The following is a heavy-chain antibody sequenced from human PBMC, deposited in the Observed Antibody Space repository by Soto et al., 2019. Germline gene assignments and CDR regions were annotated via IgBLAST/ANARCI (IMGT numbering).Heavy chain of an antibody. V-gene: IGHV4-61*01. CDR2: IYYSGNT. Sequence: SETLSLTCSVSGGTVSIGSYYWRWIRQPPGKRLEWIGYIYYSGNTIYNPSLKSRVTISIDTSKSQFSLKLSSVSAADTAVYYCARTKWATTSPYYFDYWGQGILVTVSS. CDR3: ARTKWATTSPYYFDY. J-gene: IGHJ4*02. D-gene: IGHD1-1*01. CDR1: GGTVSIGSYY.